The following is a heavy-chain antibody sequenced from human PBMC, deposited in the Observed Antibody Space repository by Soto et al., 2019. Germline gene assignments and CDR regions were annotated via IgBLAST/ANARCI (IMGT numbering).Heavy chain of an antibody. CDR3: ARALVVINAFDI. Sequence: PSETLSLTCTVSGGSISSYYWSWIRQPPGKGLEWIGYIYYRGSTNYNPSLKSRVTISVATSKNSLYLQMNSLRAEDTAVYYCARALVVINAFDIWGQGTMVTVSS. D-gene: IGHD3-22*01. J-gene: IGHJ3*02. CDR1: GGSISSYY. CDR2: IYYRGST. V-gene: IGHV4-59*12.